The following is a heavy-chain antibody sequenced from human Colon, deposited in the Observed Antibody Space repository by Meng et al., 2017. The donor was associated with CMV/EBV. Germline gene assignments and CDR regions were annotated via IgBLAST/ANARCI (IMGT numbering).Heavy chain of an antibody. CDR1: GFNFKYHT. Sequence: SCAASGFNFKYHTIHWVRQAPGRGLEWLSLISYDGDTKYYADSVKGRFTVSRDNSENTAYLQMDSLRRDDTATYYCARENRAVAGTSFDYWGPGARVTVSS. J-gene: IGHJ4*02. V-gene: IGHV3-30-3*01. D-gene: IGHD6-19*01. CDR3: ARENRAVAGTSFDY. CDR2: ISYDGDTK.